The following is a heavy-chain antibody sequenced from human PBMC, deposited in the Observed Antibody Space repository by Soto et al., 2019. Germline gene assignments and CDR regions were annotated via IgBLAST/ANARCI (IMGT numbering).Heavy chain of an antibody. V-gene: IGHV3-21*06. D-gene: IGHD2-21*01. J-gene: IGHJ4*02. CDR1: GFTFSSYS. CDR2: ISSSSSYI. CDR3: AIGGGDYNYFDH. Sequence: GSLRLSCAASGFTFSSYSMNWVRQAPGKGLEWVSSISSSSSYIYYADSVKGRFTISRDNTKNTLYLQMTSLRAEDTAVYYCAIGGGDYNYFDHWGQGILVTVSS.